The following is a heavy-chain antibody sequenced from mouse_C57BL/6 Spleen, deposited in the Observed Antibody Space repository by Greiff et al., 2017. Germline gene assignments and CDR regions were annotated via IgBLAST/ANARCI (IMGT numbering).Heavy chain of an antibody. V-gene: IGHV1-61*01. J-gene: IGHJ2*01. CDR2: IYPSDSET. CDR3: ARLLYGSSLYFDY. D-gene: IGHD1-1*01. Sequence: QVQLQQPGAELVRPGSSVKLSCKASGYTFTSYWMDWVKQRPGQGLEWIGNIYPSDSETHYNQKFKDKATLTVDKSSSTAYMQLSSLTSEASAVYYCARLLYGSSLYFDYWGQGTTLTVSS. CDR1: GYTFTSYW.